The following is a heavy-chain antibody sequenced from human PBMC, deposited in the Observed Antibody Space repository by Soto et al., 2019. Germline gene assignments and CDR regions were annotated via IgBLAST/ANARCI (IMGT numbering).Heavy chain of an antibody. CDR3: AKDDGLWYLDY. V-gene: IGHV3-30*18. D-gene: IGHD5-18*01. CDR2: MSYDGSNT. CDR1: GFTFSSYG. Sequence: QVHVVESGGGVVLPGRSLRLSCATSGFTFSSYGMHWVRQAPGKGLEWVAVMSYDGSNTYFGESVKGRFTISRDNSKNPLYLQMNSLRAEGTAVYYCAKDDGLWYLDYWGQGILVTVSS. J-gene: IGHJ4*02.